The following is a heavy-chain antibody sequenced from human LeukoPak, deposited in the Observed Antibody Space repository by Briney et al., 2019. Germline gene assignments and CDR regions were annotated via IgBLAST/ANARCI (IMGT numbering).Heavy chain of an antibody. CDR2: ISAYNGNT. J-gene: IGHJ4*02. CDR1: GYTFTSYG. CDR3: ARDVRASNPFDY. Sequence: ASVKVSCTASGYTFTSYGFSWMRQPPGQGLERMGWISAYNGNTNYAQKLQGRVTMTTDTSTSTAYMELRSLRSDDTAVYYCARDVRASNPFDYWGQGTLVTVSS. D-gene: IGHD3-10*02. V-gene: IGHV1-18*01.